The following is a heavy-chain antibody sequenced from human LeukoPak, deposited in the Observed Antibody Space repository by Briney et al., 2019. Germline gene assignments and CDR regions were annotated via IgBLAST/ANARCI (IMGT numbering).Heavy chain of an antibody. Sequence: GGSLRLSCAASGFTFDDYAMHWVRQAPGKGLEWVSGISWNSGNIGYADSVKGRFTISRDNAKNSLYLQMNSLRAEDTALYYCAKDPYLGYSSSWYYFDYWGQGTLVTVSS. CDR2: ISWNSGNI. CDR1: GFTFDDYA. CDR3: AKDPYLGYSSSWYYFDY. J-gene: IGHJ4*02. V-gene: IGHV3-9*01. D-gene: IGHD6-13*01.